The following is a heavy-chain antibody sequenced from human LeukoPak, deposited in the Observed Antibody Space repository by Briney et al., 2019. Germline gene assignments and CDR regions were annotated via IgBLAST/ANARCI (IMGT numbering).Heavy chain of an antibody. CDR2: IIPIFGTA. V-gene: IGHV1-69*13. Sequence: SVKVSCKASGGTFSSYAISWVRQAPGQGLEWMGGIIPIFGTANYAQKFQGRVTITWDASISTAYMDLSSLRSEDTAVYYCARVGYSNSYDYWGQGTLVTVSS. CDR1: GGTFSSYA. J-gene: IGHJ4*02. CDR3: ARVGYSNSYDY. D-gene: IGHD4-11*01.